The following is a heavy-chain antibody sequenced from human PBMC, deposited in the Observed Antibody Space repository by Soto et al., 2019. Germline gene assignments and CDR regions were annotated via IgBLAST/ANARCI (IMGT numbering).Heavy chain of an antibody. V-gene: IGHV3-48*01. CDR1: GFTFSSYS. Sequence: GGSLSLSCAASGFTFSSYSMNWVRQAPGKGLEWVSYISSSSTIYYADSVKGRFTISRDNAKNSLYLQMNSLRAEDTAVYYCARLSSIAAHFDLWGRGTLVTVSS. D-gene: IGHD6-6*01. CDR2: ISSSSTI. CDR3: ARLSSIAAHFDL. J-gene: IGHJ2*01.